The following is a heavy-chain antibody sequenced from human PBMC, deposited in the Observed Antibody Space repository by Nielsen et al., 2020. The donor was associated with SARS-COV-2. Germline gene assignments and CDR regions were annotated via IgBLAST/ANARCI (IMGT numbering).Heavy chain of an antibody. J-gene: IGHJ4*02. D-gene: IGHD6-13*01. Sequence: SLKISCAASGFTFDDYAMHWVRQAPGKGLEWVAGINWNSDNLGYADSVKGRFTISRDNAKNSLYLEMNSLRTEDTALYYCARGDSASWYSDFFDYWGQGSLVTVSS. CDR2: INWNSDNL. CDR3: ARGDSASWYSDFFDY. V-gene: IGHV3-9*01. CDR1: GFTFDDYA.